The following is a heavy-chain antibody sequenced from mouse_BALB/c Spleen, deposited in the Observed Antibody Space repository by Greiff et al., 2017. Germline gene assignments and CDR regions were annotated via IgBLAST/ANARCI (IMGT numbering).Heavy chain of an antibody. CDR1: GLTFSSYT. Sequence: EVKLVESGGGLVQPGGSLKLSCAASGLTFSSYTMSWVRQTPEKRLEWVAYISNGGGSTYYPDTVKGRFTISRDNAKNTLYLQMSSLKSEDTAMYYCARLGWFYAMDYWGQGTSVTVSS. V-gene: IGHV5-12-2*01. CDR2: ISNGGGST. D-gene: IGHD2-3*01. CDR3: ARLGWFYAMDY. J-gene: IGHJ4*01.